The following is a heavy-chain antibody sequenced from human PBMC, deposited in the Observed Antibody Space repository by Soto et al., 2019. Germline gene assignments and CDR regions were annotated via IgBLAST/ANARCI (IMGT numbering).Heavy chain of an antibody. CDR2: ISAYNGNT. CDR3: ARVVGAPGHWFDP. Sequence: QVQLVQSGAEVKKPGASVKVSCKASGYNCNSYTISWVRQAPGQALEWMGRISAYNGNTNYAQKLQGRVTMTTDTSTSTAYMELRSLSSADTAVYHCARVVGAPGHWFDPWGQGTLVTVSS. D-gene: IGHD1-26*01. J-gene: IGHJ5*02. V-gene: IGHV1-18*01. CDR1: GYNCNSYT.